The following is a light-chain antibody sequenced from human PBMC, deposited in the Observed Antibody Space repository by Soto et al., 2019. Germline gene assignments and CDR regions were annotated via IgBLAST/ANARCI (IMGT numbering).Light chain of an antibody. CDR2: GAS. CDR3: QQYNDWPLT. V-gene: IGKV3D-15*01. Sequence: EIVMTQSPATLSVSPGERATLSCRASQSVSSNLAWYHQKPGHAPRLLIYGASTRATGIPARFSGSGSGTEFTLTISSLQSEDFAVYYCQQYNDWPLTFGGGTKVEIK. CDR1: QSVSSN. J-gene: IGKJ4*01.